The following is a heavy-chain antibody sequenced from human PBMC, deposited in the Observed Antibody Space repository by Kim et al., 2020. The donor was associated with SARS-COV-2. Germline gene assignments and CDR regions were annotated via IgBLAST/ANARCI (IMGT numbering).Heavy chain of an antibody. D-gene: IGHD3-3*01. Sequence: SETLSLTCTVSGGSISSYYWSWIRQPPGKGLEWIGYIYYSGSTNYNPSLKSRVTISVDTSKNQFSLKLSSVTAADTAGYYCARAHVGRITIFGGGRHFDYWGQGTLVTVSS. J-gene: IGHJ4*02. CDR1: GGSISSYY. CDR3: ARAHVGRITIFGGGRHFDY. CDR2: IYYSGST. V-gene: IGHV4-59*01.